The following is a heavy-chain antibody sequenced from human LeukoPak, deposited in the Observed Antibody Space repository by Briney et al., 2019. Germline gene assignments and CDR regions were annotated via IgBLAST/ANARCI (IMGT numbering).Heavy chain of an antibody. CDR2: FDPEDGET. CDR3: ATDLITMIRGPNTLR. J-gene: IGHJ4*02. V-gene: IGHV1-24*01. D-gene: IGHD3-10*01. CDR1: GYTLTELS. Sequence: ASVKVSCKVSGYTLTELSMHWVRQAPGKGLEWMGGFDPEDGETVYAQKFQGRVTMTEDTSTDTAYMELSSLRSEDTAVYYCATDLITMIRGPNTLRGGQGTLVTLSS.